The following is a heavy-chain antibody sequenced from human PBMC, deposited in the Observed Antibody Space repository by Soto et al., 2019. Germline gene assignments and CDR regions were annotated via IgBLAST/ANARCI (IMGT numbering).Heavy chain of an antibody. V-gene: IGHV1-69*04. J-gene: IGHJ5*02. D-gene: IGHD3-22*01. CDR1: GGTFSSYT. CDR3: AREKVYYYDSSGYSENWFDP. Sequence: GASVKVSCKASGGTFSSYTISWVRQAPGQGLEWMGRIIPILGIANYAQKFQGRVTITADKSTSTAYMELSSLRSEDTAVYYCAREKVYYYDSSGYSENWFDPWGQGTLVTAPQ. CDR2: IIPILGIA.